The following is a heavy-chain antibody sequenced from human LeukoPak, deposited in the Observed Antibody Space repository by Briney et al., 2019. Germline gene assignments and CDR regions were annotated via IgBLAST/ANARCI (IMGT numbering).Heavy chain of an antibody. D-gene: IGHD3-22*01. CDR3: ARGQKTDYYDSSGYSNPVLDY. Sequence: PGGSLRLSCAASGFTFSSYAMSWVRQAPGKGLEWVANIKQDGSEKFYVDSVKGRFTISRDNAKNSLYLQMNSLRAEDTAVYYCARGQKTDYYDSSGYSNPVLDYWGQGTLVTVSS. CDR1: GFTFSSYA. V-gene: IGHV3-7*01. CDR2: IKQDGSEK. J-gene: IGHJ4*02.